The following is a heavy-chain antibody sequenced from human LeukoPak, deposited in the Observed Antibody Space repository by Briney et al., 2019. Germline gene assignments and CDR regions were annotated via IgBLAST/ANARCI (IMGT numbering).Heavy chain of an antibody. CDR3: ARIAAAGNFDY. V-gene: IGHV3-13*01. J-gene: IGHJ4*02. CDR2: IGTAGDT. CDR1: GFTFSSYD. D-gene: IGHD6-13*01. Sequence: GGSLRLSCAASGFTFSSYDMHWVRQATGKGLEWVSAIGTAGDTYYPGSVKGRFTTSRENAKNSLYLQMNSLRAGDTAVYYCARIAAAGNFDYWGQGTLVTVSS.